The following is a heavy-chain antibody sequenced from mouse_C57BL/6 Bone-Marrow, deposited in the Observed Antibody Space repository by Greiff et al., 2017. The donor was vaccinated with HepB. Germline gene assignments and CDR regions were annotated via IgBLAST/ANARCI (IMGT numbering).Heavy chain of an antibody. Sequence: VKLQESGPELVKPGASVKISCKASGYAFSSSWMNWVKQRPGKGLEWIGRIYPGDGDTNYNGKFKGKATLTADKSSSTAYMQLSRLTSEDSAVYCCARGAGTDYWGQGTTLTVSS. J-gene: IGHJ2*01. D-gene: IGHD4-1*01. V-gene: IGHV1-82*01. CDR3: ARGAGTDY. CDR2: IYPGDGDT. CDR1: GYAFSSSW.